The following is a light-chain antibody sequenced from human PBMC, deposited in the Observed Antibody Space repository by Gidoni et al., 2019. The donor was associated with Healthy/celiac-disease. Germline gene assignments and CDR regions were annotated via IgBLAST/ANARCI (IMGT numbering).Light chain of an antibody. CDR1: QSISSY. V-gene: IGKV1-39*01. CDR3: QQSYSTPYT. J-gene: IGKJ2*01. Sequence: DLEITHSPSSLSASVGDRVTITCRASQSISSYLNWYQQKPGKAPKLLIDAASSLQSGVPSRFSGSGSGTDFTLTISSLQPEDFATYYCQQSYSTPYTFGQGTKLEIK. CDR2: AAS.